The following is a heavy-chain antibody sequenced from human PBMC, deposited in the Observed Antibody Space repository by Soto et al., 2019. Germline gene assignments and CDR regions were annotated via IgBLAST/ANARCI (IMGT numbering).Heavy chain of an antibody. Sequence: EVQLLESGGGLVQPGGSLRLSCAASGFTFSSYAMSWVRQAPGKGLEWVSAISGSGGSTYYADSVKGRFTISRDNSKNTLYLQMNSLRAEDTAVYYCVLLGSGAGQWLLRFGVLEAAYWGQGTLVTVSS. CDR2: ISGSGGST. J-gene: IGHJ4*02. D-gene: IGHD6-19*01. V-gene: IGHV3-23*01. CDR3: VLLGSGAGQWLLRFGVLEAAY. CDR1: GFTFSSYA.